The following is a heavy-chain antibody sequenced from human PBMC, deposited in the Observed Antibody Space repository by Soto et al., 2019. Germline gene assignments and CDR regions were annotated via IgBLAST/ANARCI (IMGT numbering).Heavy chain of an antibody. V-gene: IGHV4-39*02. Sequence: SETLSLTCSVSGGSISNSTYYWGWIRQPPGKGLECIGSIFYSGSTYYNPSLRSRVTISVDTSKNQFSLKLSSVTAADTAVYYCARGRLISLYYFGYWGQGTLVTVSS. CDR1: GGSISNSTYY. J-gene: IGHJ4*02. CDR3: ARGRLISLYYFGY. D-gene: IGHD2-15*01. CDR2: IFYSGST.